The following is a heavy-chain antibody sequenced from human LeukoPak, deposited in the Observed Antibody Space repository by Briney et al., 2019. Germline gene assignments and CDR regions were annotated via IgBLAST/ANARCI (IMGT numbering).Heavy chain of an antibody. Sequence: TGGSLRLSCAASGFTFSRYGISWVRQAPGKGLEWVSCISASGGGTFYADSVKGRFTISRDNPKNTLYLLMNSLSAEDTALYYCAKEQTSSGYFDYWGQGTLVTVSS. D-gene: IGHD3-10*01. CDR1: GFTFSRYG. CDR2: ISASGGGT. V-gene: IGHV3-23*01. J-gene: IGHJ4*02. CDR3: AKEQTSSGYFDY.